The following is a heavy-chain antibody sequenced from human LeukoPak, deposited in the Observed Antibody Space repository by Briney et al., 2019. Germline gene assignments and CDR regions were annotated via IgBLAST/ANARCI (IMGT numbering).Heavy chain of an antibody. CDR2: IIPIFGTA. Sequence: ASVKVSCKAPGGTFSSYAISWVRQAPGQGLEWMGGIIPIFGTANYAQKFQGRVTITTDESTSTAYMELSSLRSEDTAVYYCARGGGSSSDLFGYGYVYYFDYWGQGTLVTVSS. CDR1: GGTFSSYA. V-gene: IGHV1-69*05. CDR3: ARGGGSSSDLFGYGYVYYFDY. D-gene: IGHD2-15*01. J-gene: IGHJ4*02.